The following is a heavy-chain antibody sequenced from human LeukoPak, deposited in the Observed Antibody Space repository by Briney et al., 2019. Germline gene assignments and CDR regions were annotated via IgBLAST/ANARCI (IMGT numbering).Heavy chain of an antibody. J-gene: IGHJ5*02. CDR3: ARGYDILTGYYMPGA. Sequence: GGSLRLSCAASGFTFSDYYMSWVRQAPGKGLGWVSYISSSGNTKYYADSVKGRFTLSRDNAKNSLYLQMNSLRAEDTAVYYCARGYDILTGYYMPGAWGQGTLVTVSS. CDR2: ISSSGNTK. D-gene: IGHD3-9*01. V-gene: IGHV3-11*04. CDR1: GFTFSDYY.